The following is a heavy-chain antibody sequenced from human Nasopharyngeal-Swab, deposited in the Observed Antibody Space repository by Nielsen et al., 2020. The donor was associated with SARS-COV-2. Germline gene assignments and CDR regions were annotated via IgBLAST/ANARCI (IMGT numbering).Heavy chain of an antibody. CDR3: ARKSLGYSSGWLGAFDI. CDR2: INPSGGST. CDR1: VFMFLIYY. D-gene: IGHD6-19*01. J-gene: IGHJ3*02. V-gene: IGHV1-46*01. Sequence: VSCLALVFMFLIYYMHCVRQSPGQWLEWMGIINPSGGSTSYAQKFQGRVTMTRDTSTSTVYMELSSLRSEDTAVYYCARKSLGYSSGWLGAFDIWGQGTMVTVSS.